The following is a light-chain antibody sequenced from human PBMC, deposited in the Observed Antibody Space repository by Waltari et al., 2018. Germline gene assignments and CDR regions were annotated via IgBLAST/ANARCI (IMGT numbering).Light chain of an antibody. V-gene: IGLV2-8*01. J-gene: IGLJ2*01. CDR1: SGDIGAYNS. CDR2: DVN. Sequence: QSALTQPPSASGSPGQSVTISCTGTSGDIGAYNSVNWYRQHPGKVPKLMIYDVNRRPWGVPDRFAGSKSANTASLTGSGLQPEDEAVYYCNSFAGSDTVVFGGGTTLTVL. CDR3: NSFAGSDTVV.